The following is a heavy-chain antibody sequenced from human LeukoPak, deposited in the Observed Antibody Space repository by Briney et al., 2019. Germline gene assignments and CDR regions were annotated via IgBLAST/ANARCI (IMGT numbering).Heavy chain of an antibody. CDR2: IHPSGST. V-gene: IGHV4-4*07. J-gene: IGHJ5*02. Sequence: TSETLSLTCTVSGDSISSYYWSWIRQPAGKGLEWIGRIHPSGSTNYNPSLKSRVTLSVDTSKNQFSLKLSSVTAADTAVYYCARGGSSSSGWFDPWGQGTLVTVSS. CDR3: ARGGSSSSGWFDP. D-gene: IGHD6-6*01. CDR1: GDSISSYY.